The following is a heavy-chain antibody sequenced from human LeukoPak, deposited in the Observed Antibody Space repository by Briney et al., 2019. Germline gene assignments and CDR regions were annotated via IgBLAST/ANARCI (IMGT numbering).Heavy chain of an antibody. D-gene: IGHD3-22*01. CDR1: GYTFTSYG. CDR2: ISAYNGNT. CDR3: ARGYDSSGYSVYYFDY. V-gene: IGHV1-18*01. J-gene: IGHJ4*02. Sequence: APVKVSCKASGYTFTSYGISWVRQAPGQGLEWMGWISAYNGNTNYAQKLQGRVTMTTDTSTSTAYMELRSLRSDDTAVYYCARGYDSSGYSVYYFDYWGQGTLVTVSS.